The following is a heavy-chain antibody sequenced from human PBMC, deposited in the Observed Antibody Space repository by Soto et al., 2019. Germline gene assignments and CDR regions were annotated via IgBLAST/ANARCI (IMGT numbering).Heavy chain of an antibody. CDR1: GGSISSSSYY. Sequence: SETLSLTCTVSGGSISSSSYYWGWIRQPPGKGLEWIGSIYYSGSTYYNPSLKSRVTISVDTSKNQFSLKLSSVTAADTAVYYCARSETDIVLMVYAIQGYFDYWGQGTLVTVSS. CDR3: ARSETDIVLMVYAIQGYFDY. J-gene: IGHJ4*02. V-gene: IGHV4-39*01. CDR2: IYYSGST. D-gene: IGHD2-8*01.